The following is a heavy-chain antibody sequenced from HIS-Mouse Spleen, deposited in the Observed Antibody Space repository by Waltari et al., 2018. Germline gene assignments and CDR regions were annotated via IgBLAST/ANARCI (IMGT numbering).Heavy chain of an antibody. D-gene: IGHD2-21*02. CDR3: ARGYFGVVTAIYFDY. V-gene: IGHV4-34*01. CDR2: INHSGST. J-gene: IGHJ4*02. CDR1: GGSFSGYS. Sequence: QVQLQQWGAGLLKPSETLSLTCAVYGGSFSGYSWSWIRQPPGKGLEWIGEINHSGSTNYNPSLKSRVTISVDTSKNQFSLKLSSVTAADTAVYYCARGYFGVVTAIYFDYWGQGTLVTVSS.